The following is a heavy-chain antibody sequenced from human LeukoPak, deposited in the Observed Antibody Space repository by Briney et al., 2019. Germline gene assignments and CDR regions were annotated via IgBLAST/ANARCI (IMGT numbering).Heavy chain of an antibody. D-gene: IGHD3-22*01. V-gene: IGHV4-59*01. Sequence: SETLSLTCTVSGGSISSYYWSWIRQPPGKGLEWIGYIYYSGSTNYIPSLKSRVTISVDTSRNQFSLKLSSVTAADTAVYYCARDRGPDSSGYYLSWFDPWGQGTLVTVSS. CDR1: GGSISSYY. CDR3: ARDRGPDSSGYYLSWFDP. CDR2: IYYSGST. J-gene: IGHJ5*02.